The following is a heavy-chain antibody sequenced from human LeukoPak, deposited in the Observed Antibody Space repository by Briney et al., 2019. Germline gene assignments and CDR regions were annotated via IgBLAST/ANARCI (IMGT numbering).Heavy chain of an antibody. V-gene: IGHV1-24*01. D-gene: IGHD3-10*02. J-gene: IGHJ4*02. CDR1: GYTLAELS. CDR3: AILFVGAYYFDY. CDR2: FDPEDGET. Sequence: ASVKVSCKVSGYTLAELSMHWVRQAPGKGLEWMGGFDPEDGETIYAQKFQGRVTMTEDTSTDTAYMELSSLRSEDTAVYYCAILFVGAYYFDYWGQGTLVTVSS.